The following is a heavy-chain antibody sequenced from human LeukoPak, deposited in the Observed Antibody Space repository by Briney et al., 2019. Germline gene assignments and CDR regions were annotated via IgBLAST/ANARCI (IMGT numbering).Heavy chain of an antibody. CDR2: ITSSSSHI. CDR3: ARVMMGATVTTFHYYCMDV. Sequence: GGSLRLSCAACGFTFSHYTIGWVRQAPGKGLERVASITSSSSHIYYADSVKGRFTISRDNAKNEVYLQMNSLRGEDTAIYYCARVMMGATVTTFHYYCMDVWGVGTAVTLSS. D-gene: IGHD4-11*01. J-gene: IGHJ6*03. CDR1: GFTFSHYT. V-gene: IGHV3-21*01.